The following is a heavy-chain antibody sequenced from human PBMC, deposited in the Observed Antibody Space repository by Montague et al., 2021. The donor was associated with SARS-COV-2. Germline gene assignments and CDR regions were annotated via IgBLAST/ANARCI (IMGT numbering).Heavy chain of an antibody. V-gene: IGHV4-4*07. CDR3: ARAVVAAPGTFDY. J-gene: IGHJ4*02. CDR1: GGSISCVY. CDR2: VSASGST. Sequence: SETLSLTCTVSGGSISCVYWSWIRQPAGKGLEWIGLVSASGSTNSNPSLNSRVTMSVDTSKKQFSLRLSPVTAADSAVYCCARAVVAAPGTFDYWGQGTLVTVSS. D-gene: IGHD6-13*01.